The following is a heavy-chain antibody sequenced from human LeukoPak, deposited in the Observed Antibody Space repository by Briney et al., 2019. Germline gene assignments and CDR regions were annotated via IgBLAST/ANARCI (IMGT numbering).Heavy chain of an antibody. V-gene: IGHV5-51*01. Sequence: KHGESLKISCKGSGYSINNYWIGWVRQMPGKGLEWMGIIYPADSDIRYSPSFQGQVTISADKSISTAYLQWSSLKASDTAMYYCARKESGWYSWFDPWGQGTLVTVSS. CDR3: ARKESGWYSWFDP. D-gene: IGHD6-19*01. CDR1: GYSINNYW. CDR2: IYPADSDI. J-gene: IGHJ5*02.